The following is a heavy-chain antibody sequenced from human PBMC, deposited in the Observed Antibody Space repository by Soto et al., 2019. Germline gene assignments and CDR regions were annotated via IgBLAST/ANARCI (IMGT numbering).Heavy chain of an antibody. D-gene: IGHD3-22*01. CDR1: GFTFSSYG. J-gene: IGHJ4*02. Sequence: SLRLSCAASGFTFSSYGMHWVRQAPGKGLEWVAVISYDGSNKYYADSVKGRFTISRDNSKNTLYLQMNSLRAEDTAVYYCAKESRPWLSPFDYWGQRTLVTVSS. CDR2: ISYDGSNK. V-gene: IGHV3-30*18. CDR3: AKESRPWLSPFDY.